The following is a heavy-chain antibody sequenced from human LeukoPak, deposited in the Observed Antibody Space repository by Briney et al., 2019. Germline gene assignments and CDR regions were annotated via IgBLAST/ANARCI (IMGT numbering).Heavy chain of an antibody. J-gene: IGHJ4*02. CDR3: ARGRVSVYSSSWYYDY. CDR1: GFTVSSNY. V-gene: IGHV3-66*01. D-gene: IGHD6-13*01. CDR2: FYSGGST. Sequence: GGSLRLSCAASGFTVSSNYMSWVRQAPGKGLEWVSVFYSGGSTYYADSVKGKFTISRDNSKNTLYLQMNSLRAGDTAVYYCARGRVSVYSSSWYYDYWGQGTLVTVSS.